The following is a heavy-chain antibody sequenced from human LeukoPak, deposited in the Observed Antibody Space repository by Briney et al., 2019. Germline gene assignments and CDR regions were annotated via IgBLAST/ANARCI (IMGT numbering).Heavy chain of an antibody. Sequence: ASAKVSCKASGGTFSSYAISWVRQAPGQGLEWMGRIIPILGIANYAQKFQGRVTITADKSTSTAYMELSSLRSEDTAVYYCARGGMFRGVISTGASEYYGMDVWGKGTRVTVSS. CDR1: GGTFSSYA. V-gene: IGHV1-69*04. D-gene: IGHD3-10*01. CDR3: ARGGMFRGVISTGASEYYGMDV. CDR2: IIPILGIA. J-gene: IGHJ6*04.